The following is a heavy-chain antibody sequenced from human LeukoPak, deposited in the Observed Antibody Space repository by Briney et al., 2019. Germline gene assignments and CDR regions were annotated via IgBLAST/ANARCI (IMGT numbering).Heavy chain of an antibody. V-gene: IGHV4-38-2*02. D-gene: IGHD4-11*01. J-gene: IGHJ5*02. CDR1: GYSLSSGYY. CDR2: IYHSGST. CDR3: ARDSKAGWFDP. Sequence: SETLSLTCTVSGYSLSSGYYWGWIRQPPGKGLEWIGSIYHSGSTYYNPSLKSRVTISVDTSKNQFSLKLSSVTAADTAVYYCARDSKAGWFDPWGQGTLVTVSS.